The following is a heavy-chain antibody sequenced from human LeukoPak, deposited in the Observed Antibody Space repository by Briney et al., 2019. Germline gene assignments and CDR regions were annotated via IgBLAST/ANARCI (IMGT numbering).Heavy chain of an antibody. D-gene: IGHD3-10*01. J-gene: IGHJ4*02. CDR3: ARDLHYYYGSGSYCHFDY. V-gene: IGHV4-59*01. Sequence: PSETLSLTCTVSGDSISSYYWSWIRQPPGKGLEWIGYIYYRGSTSYNPSLKSRVTISVDTSKSQFSLTLSSVTAADTAVYYCARDLHYYYGSGSYCHFDYWGQGTLVTVSS. CDR2: IYYRGST. CDR1: GDSISSYY.